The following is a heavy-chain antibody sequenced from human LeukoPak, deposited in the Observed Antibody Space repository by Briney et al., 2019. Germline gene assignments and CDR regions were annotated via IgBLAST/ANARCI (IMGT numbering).Heavy chain of an antibody. D-gene: IGHD6-13*01. CDR3: ARTAAAGTPPYYYYMDV. J-gene: IGHJ6*03. CDR1: GFTFDDYG. V-gene: IGHV3-20*04. CDR2: INWNGGST. Sequence: GGSLRLSCAASGFTFDDYGMSWVRQAPGKGLEWVYGINWNGGSTGYADSVKGRFTISRDNAKNSLYLQMNSLRAEDTALYYCARTAAAGTPPYYYYMDVWGKGTTVTVSS.